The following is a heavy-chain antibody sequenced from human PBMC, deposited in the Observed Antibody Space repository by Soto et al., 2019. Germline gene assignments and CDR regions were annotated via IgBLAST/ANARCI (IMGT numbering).Heavy chain of an antibody. V-gene: IGHV4-59*01. CDR2: IYYSGST. D-gene: IGHD2-15*01. Sequence: QVQLQESGPGLVKPSETLSLTCTVSGGSISSYYWSWIRQPPGKGLEWIGYIYYSGSTNYNPSLKSRVTIXEDXPXPQFALKLSSVTAADTAVYYCARNTRRRPRDWYFDLWGRGTLVTVSS. CDR1: GGSISSYY. J-gene: IGHJ2*01. CDR3: ARNTRRRPRDWYFDL.